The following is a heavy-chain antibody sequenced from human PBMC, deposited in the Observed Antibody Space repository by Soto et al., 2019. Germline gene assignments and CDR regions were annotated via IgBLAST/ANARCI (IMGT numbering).Heavy chain of an antibody. CDR1: GFIFSYCG. D-gene: IGHD3-10*01. CDR3: ASSRTAASGNWFDP. CDR2: ISYDGADK. V-gene: IGHV3-30*03. J-gene: IGHJ5*02. Sequence: QVQLVESGGGVVQPGRSLRLSCAASGFIFSYCGMHWVRQAPGKGLEWVALISYDGADKYYPDSVKGRFTISRDNSKNTLYLQMNSLRPEDTAVYYCASSRTAASGNWFDPWGQGTLVTVSS.